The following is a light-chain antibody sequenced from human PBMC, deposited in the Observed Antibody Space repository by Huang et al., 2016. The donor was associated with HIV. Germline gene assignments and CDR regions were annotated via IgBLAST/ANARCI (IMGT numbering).Light chain of an antibody. Sequence: DIQMTQSPSSLSASVGDRVTITCRASQSISTHLNWYQHQPGKAPRLLIFAASSLQSGVPSSFSGSGSETDFSLTINTLQREDFATYYCQQSYSSPHTFGQGTRLEIK. CDR3: QQSYSSPHT. CDR1: QSISTH. V-gene: IGKV1-39*01. J-gene: IGKJ2*01. CDR2: AAS.